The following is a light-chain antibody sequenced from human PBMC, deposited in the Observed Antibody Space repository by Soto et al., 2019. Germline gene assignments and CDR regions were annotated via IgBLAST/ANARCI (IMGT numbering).Light chain of an antibody. CDR2: GVS. CDR1: QSVTNNY. V-gene: IGKV3-20*01. Sequence: EFVMTQSPGTPSLSPGERATLSCRASQSVTNNYLAWYQQKPGQAPRLLIHGVSSRAAGIPDRFSGSGSGTDFTLTISRLEPEDFAVYYCQQYGGSPLVTFGPGTKVDIK. J-gene: IGKJ3*01. CDR3: QQYGGSPLVT.